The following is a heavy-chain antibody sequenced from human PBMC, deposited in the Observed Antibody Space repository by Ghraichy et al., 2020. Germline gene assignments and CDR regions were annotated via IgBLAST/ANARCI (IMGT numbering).Heavy chain of an antibody. CDR2: IYLGGST. Sequence: SETLSLTCDVSGGSISSANWWSWVSQPPGKGLEWIGEIYLGGSTNYDPSLEHRVSISIDNSNNQFSRELNSVTAEDTAVYYCARHLAPPGPRRCDFCGPGRLVTASS. CDR1: GGSISSANW. CDR3: ARHLAPPGPRRCDF. V-gene: IGHV4-4*02. J-gene: IGHJ4*03. D-gene: IGHD6-6*01.